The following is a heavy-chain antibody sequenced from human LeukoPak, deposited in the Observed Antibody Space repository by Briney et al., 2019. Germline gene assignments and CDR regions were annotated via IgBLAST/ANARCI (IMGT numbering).Heavy chain of an antibody. J-gene: IGHJ6*03. CDR2: IYYSGST. CDR3: AIGQWLRGCRSYFMDV. V-gene: IGHV4-31*03. CDR1: GGSISSGGYY. D-gene: IGHD5-12*01. Sequence: SETLSLTCTVSGGSISSGGYYWSWIPQHPGKGLEGIGYIYYSGSTYYNPSLKSRVIISVDTSKNQFSLKLSSVTAADTAVYYCAIGQWLRGCRSYFMDVWGKGTTVTVSS.